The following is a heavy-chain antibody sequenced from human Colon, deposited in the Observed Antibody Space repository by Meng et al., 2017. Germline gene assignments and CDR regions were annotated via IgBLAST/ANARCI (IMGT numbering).Heavy chain of an antibody. V-gene: IGHV3-30*16. CDR2: ISYDCSDT. CDR3: ARADSFSGSYPAFDI. Sequence: SLKISFAASGFTFSHYAVHRVRQAPGKGLEWVAVISYDCSDTYYADSVKGRFPISRDNSKSTLYLQMNSLRIEDTVMYYCARADSFSGSYPAFDIWGQGTMVTVSS. D-gene: IGHD1-26*01. CDR1: GFTFSHYA. J-gene: IGHJ3*02.